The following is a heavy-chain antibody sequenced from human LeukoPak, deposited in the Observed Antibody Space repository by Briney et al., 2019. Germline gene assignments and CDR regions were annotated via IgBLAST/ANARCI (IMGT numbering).Heavy chain of an antibody. CDR2: ISGSGGST. J-gene: IGHJ4*02. Sequence: GGSLRLSCAASGFTFSSYAMSWVRQAPGKGLEWVSAISGSGGSTYYADSVKGRFTISRDNSKNTLYLQMNSLRAEDTAVYYCAKAWYSYDVASDFDYWGQGTLITVSS. CDR1: GFTFSSYA. V-gene: IGHV3-23*01. D-gene: IGHD5-18*01. CDR3: AKAWYSYDVASDFDY.